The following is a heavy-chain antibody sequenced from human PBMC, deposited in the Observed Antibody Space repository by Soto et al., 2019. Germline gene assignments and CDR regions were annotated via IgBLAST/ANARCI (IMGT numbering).Heavy chain of an antibody. CDR3: ARPSSGWPEDAFDI. D-gene: IGHD6-19*01. Sequence: QVQLVESGGGVVQPGRSLRLSCAASGFTFSSYAMHWVRQAPGKGLEWVAVISYDGSNKYYADSVKGRFTISRDNSKNTLYLQMNSMRAEDTAVYYWARPSSGWPEDAFDIWGQGTMVTVSS. V-gene: IGHV3-30-3*01. CDR2: ISYDGSNK. CDR1: GFTFSSYA. J-gene: IGHJ3*02.